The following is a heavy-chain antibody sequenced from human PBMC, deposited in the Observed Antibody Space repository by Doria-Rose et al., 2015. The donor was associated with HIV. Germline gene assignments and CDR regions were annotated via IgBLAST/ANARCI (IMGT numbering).Heavy chain of an antibody. CDR1: GVSLSSPGMG. CDR2: IFSDGER. V-gene: IGHV2-26*01. Sequence: QESGPVLVKPTETLTLTCAVSGVSLSSPGMGVSWIRQPPGKALEWLANIFSDGERAYKTSLKSRLTISSGTSKSQVVLTMTDMDPVDTATYYCARIKSSRWYHKYYLDFWGQGTLVIVSA. CDR3: ARIKSSRWYHKYYLDF. D-gene: IGHD6-13*01. J-gene: IGHJ4*02.